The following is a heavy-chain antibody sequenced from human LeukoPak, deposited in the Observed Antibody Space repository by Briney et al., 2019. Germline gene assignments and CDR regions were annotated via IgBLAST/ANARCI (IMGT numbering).Heavy chain of an antibody. CDR1: GGSISSSSYY. J-gene: IGHJ6*03. Sequence: SSETLSLTCTVSGGSISSSSYYWGWIRQPPGKGLEWIGSIYYSGSTYYNPSLKSRVTISVDTSKNQFSLKLSSVTAAGTAVYYCARLGSGRTHYYYMDVWGKGTTVTVSS. CDR3: ARLGSGRTHYYYMDV. V-gene: IGHV4-39*01. CDR2: IYYSGST. D-gene: IGHD3-10*01.